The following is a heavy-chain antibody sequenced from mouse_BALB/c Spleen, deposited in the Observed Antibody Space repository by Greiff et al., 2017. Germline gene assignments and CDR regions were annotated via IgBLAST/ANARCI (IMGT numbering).Heavy chain of an antibody. V-gene: IGHV1-15*01. CDR1: GYTFTDYE. CDR2: IDPETGGT. Sequence: VQLVESGAELVRPGASVTLSCKSSGYTFTDYEMHWVKQTPVHGLEWIGAIDPETGGTAYNQKFKGKATLTADKSSSTAYMELRSLTSEDSAVYYCTRSANYDGFAYWGQGTLVTVSA. D-gene: IGHD1-1*01. CDR3: TRSANYDGFAY. J-gene: IGHJ3*01.